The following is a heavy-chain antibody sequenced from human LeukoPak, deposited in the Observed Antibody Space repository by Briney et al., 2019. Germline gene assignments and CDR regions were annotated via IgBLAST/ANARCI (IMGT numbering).Heavy chain of an antibody. D-gene: IGHD4-23*01. V-gene: IGHV3-48*01. CDR1: GFTFSSYS. Sequence: PRGSLRLSCAASGFTFSSYSTNWVRQAPGKGLEWVSYISSSSSTIYYADSVKGRFTISRDNSKNTLYLQMNSLRAEDTAVYYCARDVPSDYGGNFDYWGQGTLVTVSS. J-gene: IGHJ4*02. CDR3: ARDVPSDYGGNFDY. CDR2: ISSSSSTI.